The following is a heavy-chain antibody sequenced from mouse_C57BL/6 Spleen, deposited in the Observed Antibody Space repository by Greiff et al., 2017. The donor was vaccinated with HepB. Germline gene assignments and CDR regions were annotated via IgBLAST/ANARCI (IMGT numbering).Heavy chain of an antibody. J-gene: IGHJ1*03. CDR3: AIDYGSSYLYWYFDV. Sequence: QVQLKQPGAELVKPGASVKVSCKASGYTFTSYWMHWVKQRPGQGLEWIGRIHPSDSDTNYNQKFKGKATLTVDKSSSTAYMQLSSLTSEDSAVYYCAIDYGSSYLYWYFDVWGTGTTVTVSS. D-gene: IGHD1-1*01. CDR1: GYTFTSYW. CDR2: IHPSDSDT. V-gene: IGHV1-74*01.